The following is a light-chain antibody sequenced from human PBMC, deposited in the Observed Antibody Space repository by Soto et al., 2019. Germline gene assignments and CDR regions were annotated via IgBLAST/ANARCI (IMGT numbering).Light chain of an antibody. CDR1: ISDIGGYDS. V-gene: IGLV2-14*03. Sequence: QSVLTQPASVSGSPGHSVTISCTGTISDIGGYDSVSWHLQHPGKAPKVVIYDVRKRPSGISDRFSGSKSGNTASLTISGLQADDEGHYYCSSYTTRATQVFGGGTKLTVL. CDR2: DVR. CDR3: SSYTTRATQV. J-gene: IGLJ3*02.